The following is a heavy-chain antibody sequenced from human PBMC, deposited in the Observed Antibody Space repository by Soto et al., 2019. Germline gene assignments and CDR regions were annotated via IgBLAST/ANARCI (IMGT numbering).Heavy chain of an antibody. J-gene: IGHJ4*02. Sequence: SETLSLTCTVSGDSIYSSTYYWGWIRRPPGKGLEWIGNVFESGSTHVNPSLRSRVTISVGTSRNEFFLRLTSVTAADTAVYYCARLGGPYYDSNVGGYFDFWSQGTLVTVYS. CDR3: ARLGGPYYDSNVGGYFDF. CDR1: GDSIYSSTYY. D-gene: IGHD3-22*01. CDR2: VFESGST. V-gene: IGHV4-39*01.